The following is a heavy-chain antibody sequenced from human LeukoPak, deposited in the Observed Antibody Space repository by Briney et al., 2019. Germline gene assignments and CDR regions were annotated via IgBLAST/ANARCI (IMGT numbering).Heavy chain of an antibody. CDR1: GYTFTSYD. V-gene: IGHV1-8*03. D-gene: IGHD3-22*01. Sequence: ASVKVSCKASGYTFTSYDINWVRQATGQGLEWMGWMNPNSGNTGYAQKFQGRVTITRNTSISTAYMELSSLRSEDTAVYYCARSTYYYDSSGYYSADYWGQGTLVTVSS. J-gene: IGHJ4*02. CDR2: MNPNSGNT. CDR3: ARSTYYYDSSGYYSADY.